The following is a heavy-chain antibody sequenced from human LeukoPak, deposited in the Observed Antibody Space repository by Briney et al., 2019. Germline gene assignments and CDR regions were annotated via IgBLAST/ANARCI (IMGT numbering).Heavy chain of an antibody. J-gene: IGHJ4*02. CDR2: ISSSGSTI. V-gene: IGHV3-11*04. Sequence: GGSLRLSRAASGFTFSDYYMSWIRQAPGKGLEWVSYISSSGSTIYYADSVKGRFTISRDNSKTTLYLQMNSLRAEDTAVYYCAVYDYVWGSYRYDYWGQGTLVTVSS. D-gene: IGHD3-16*02. CDR3: AVYDYVWGSYRYDY. CDR1: GFTFSDYY.